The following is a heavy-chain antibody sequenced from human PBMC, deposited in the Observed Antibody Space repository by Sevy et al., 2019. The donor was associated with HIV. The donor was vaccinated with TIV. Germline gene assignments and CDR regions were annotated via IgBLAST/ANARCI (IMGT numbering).Heavy chain of an antibody. CDR2: INHSGST. Sequence: SDTLSLTCAVYGGSFSGYYWSWIRQPPGKGLEWIGEINHSGSTNYNPSLKSRVTISVDTSKNQFSLKLSSVTAADTAVYYCARGKRCFRFFGVVTQYYFDYWGQGTLVTVSS. D-gene: IGHD3-3*01. CDR3: ARGKRCFRFFGVVTQYYFDY. V-gene: IGHV4-34*01. J-gene: IGHJ4*02. CDR1: GGSFSGYY.